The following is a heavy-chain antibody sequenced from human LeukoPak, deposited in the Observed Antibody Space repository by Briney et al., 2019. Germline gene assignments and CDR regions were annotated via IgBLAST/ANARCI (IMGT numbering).Heavy chain of an antibody. CDR1: GGSFSGYY. V-gene: IGHV4-34*01. Sequence: SETLSLTCAVYGGSFSGYYWSWIRQPPGKGLEWIGEINHSGSTNYNPSLKSRVTISVDTSKNQFSLKLSSVTAADTAVYYCARVPSKDSSGWWGYWGQGTLVTVAS. CDR3: ARVPSKDSSGWWGY. CDR2: INHSGST. D-gene: IGHD6-19*01. J-gene: IGHJ4*02.